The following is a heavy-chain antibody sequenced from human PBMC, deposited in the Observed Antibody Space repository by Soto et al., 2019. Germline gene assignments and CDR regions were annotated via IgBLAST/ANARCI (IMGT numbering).Heavy chain of an antibody. CDR1: AFTFSSYA. J-gene: IGHJ4*02. CDR2: ISGSGGST. Sequence: EVQLLESGGGLVQPGGSLRLSCAASAFTFSSYAMNWVRQAPGKGLEWVSVISGSGGSTYYADSVKGRFTISRDNSKNTLYLQMNSLRAEDTAVYYCARRGSGIYYDYWGQGTLVTLSS. D-gene: IGHD1-26*01. V-gene: IGHV3-23*01. CDR3: ARRGSGIYYDY.